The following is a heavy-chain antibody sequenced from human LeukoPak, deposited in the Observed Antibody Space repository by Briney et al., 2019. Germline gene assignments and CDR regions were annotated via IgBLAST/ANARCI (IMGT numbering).Heavy chain of an antibody. Sequence: GSLRLSCGASGFTFRNAWIDWVRQAPGKGVGVVGRIKSKNDCGTTDYAAPVKGRFTISRDDSKNTLYLQMNSLKTEDTAVYYCTTDDIVLMVYAYRDAFDIWGQGTMVTVSS. CDR1: GFTFRNAW. CDR2: IKSKNDCGTT. CDR3: TTDDIVLMVYAYRDAFDI. V-gene: IGHV3-15*07. D-gene: IGHD2-8*01. J-gene: IGHJ3*02.